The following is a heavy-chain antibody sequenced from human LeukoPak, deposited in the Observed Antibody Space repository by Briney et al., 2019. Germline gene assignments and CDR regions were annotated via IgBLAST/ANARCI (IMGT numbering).Heavy chain of an antibody. CDR3: ARGLSYCSSTSCYTGWFDP. V-gene: IGHV4-34*01. CDR2: INHSGST. Sequence: SETLSLTCAVYGGSFSGYYWSWIRQPPGEGLEWIGEINHSGSTNYNPSLKSRVTISVDTSKNQFSLKLSSVTAADTAVYYCARGLSYCSSTSCYTGWFDPWGQGTLVTVSS. CDR1: GGSFSGYY. J-gene: IGHJ5*02. D-gene: IGHD2-2*02.